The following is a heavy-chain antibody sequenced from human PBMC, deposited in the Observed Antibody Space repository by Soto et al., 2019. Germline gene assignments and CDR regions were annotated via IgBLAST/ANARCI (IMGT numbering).Heavy chain of an antibody. CDR3: AHIPNYYQYDWFDP. CDR2: IYWDDDK. D-gene: IGHD3-16*01. CDR1: GFSLTTLGVG. V-gene: IGHV2-5*02. J-gene: IGHJ5*02. Sequence: QITLKESGPPLVKPPKPLTLTCTFSGFSLTTLGVGVGWIRQPPGKALECLALIYWDDDKRYSPSLQSRLSITKDTSKNQVVLTMTNVDPVDTATYYCAHIPNYYQYDWFDPWGQGTLVSVSS.